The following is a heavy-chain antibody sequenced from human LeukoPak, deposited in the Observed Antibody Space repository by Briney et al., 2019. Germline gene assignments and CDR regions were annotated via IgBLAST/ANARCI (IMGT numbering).Heavy chain of an antibody. CDR2: IYYSGST. CDR3: ARENGYYGSGSYYTVNWFDP. D-gene: IGHD3-10*01. V-gene: IGHV4-39*07. J-gene: IGHJ5*02. CDR1: GGSISSSSYY. Sequence: PAETLSLTCTVSGGSISSSSYYRGWIRQPPGKGLEWIGSIYYSGSTYYNPSLKSRVTISVDTSKNQFSLKLSSVTAADTAVYYCARENGYYGSGSYYTVNWFDPWGQGTLVTVSS.